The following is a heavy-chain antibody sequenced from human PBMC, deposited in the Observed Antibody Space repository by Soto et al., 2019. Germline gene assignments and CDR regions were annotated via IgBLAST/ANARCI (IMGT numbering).Heavy chain of an antibody. V-gene: IGHV3-23*01. Sequence: GGSLRLSCAASGFTFSSYAMSWVRQAPGKGLEWVSAISGSGGSTYYADSVKGRFTISRDNSKNTLYLQMNSLRAEDTAVYYCAKGADIVLMVYAISSRGFDYWGQGTLVTVSS. D-gene: IGHD2-8*01. CDR1: GFTFSSYA. J-gene: IGHJ4*02. CDR3: AKGADIVLMVYAISSRGFDY. CDR2: ISGSGGST.